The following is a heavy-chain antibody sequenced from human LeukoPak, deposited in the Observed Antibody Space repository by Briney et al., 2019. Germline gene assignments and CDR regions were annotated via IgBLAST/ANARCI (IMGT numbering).Heavy chain of an antibody. D-gene: IGHD1-7*01. CDR3: ARKVASNWNYDVWFDP. Sequence: ASVNVSCKASGYTFTSYGISWVRQAPGQGLEWMGWISAYNGNTNYAQKLQGRVTMTTDTSTSTAYMELRSLRSDDTAVYYCARKVASNWNYDVWFDPWGQGTLVTVSS. CDR2: ISAYNGNT. V-gene: IGHV1-18*01. CDR1: GYTFTSYG. J-gene: IGHJ5*02.